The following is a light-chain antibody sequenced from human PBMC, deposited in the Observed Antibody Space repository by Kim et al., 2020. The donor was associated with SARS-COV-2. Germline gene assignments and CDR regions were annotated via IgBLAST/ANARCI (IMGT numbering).Light chain of an antibody. V-gene: IGLV1-51*01. CDR2: DNN. CDR1: NSNIGHNY. CDR3: GTWDSSLSAVV. Sequence: QSVLTQPPSVSAAPGQRVSISCSGGNSNIGHNYVSWYQQLPGTAPKLLIYDNNQRPSGTPDRFSGSKSGTSATLGITGLQTGDEADYYCGTWDSSLSAVVFGGGTQLTVL. J-gene: IGLJ3*02.